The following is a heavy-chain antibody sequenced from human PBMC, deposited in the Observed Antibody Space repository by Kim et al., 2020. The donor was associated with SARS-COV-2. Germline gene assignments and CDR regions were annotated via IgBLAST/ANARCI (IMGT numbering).Heavy chain of an antibody. D-gene: IGHD3-10*01. CDR3: ARVWAYYYGSDTPREAFDI. CDR2: ISHNATNQ. CDR1: AFTFTSYA. V-gene: IGHV3-30-3*01. J-gene: IGHJ3*02. Sequence: GGSLRLSCAASAFTFTSYAMHWVRQAPGKGLEWVAFISHNATNQNYAVSVKGRFTVSRDNSKNTVDLQINSLRVEDTAVYYCARVWAYYYGSDTPREAFDIWGQGTTVTVSS.